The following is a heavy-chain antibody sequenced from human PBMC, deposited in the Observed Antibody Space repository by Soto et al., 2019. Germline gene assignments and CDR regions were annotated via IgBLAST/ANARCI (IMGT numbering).Heavy chain of an antibody. V-gene: IGHV3-74*01. J-gene: IGHJ6*02. CDR3: ARDPPATRHGMDV. Sequence: PGGSLRLSCAASGFTFSSSLMHWVRQAPGKGLVWVSRINGDGSSTNYADSVKGRFTIFRDNAKNTLFLQMNSLRAEDAAVYFCARDPPATRHGMDVWGQGGTVTVSS. CDR2: INGDGSST. CDR1: GFTFSSSL.